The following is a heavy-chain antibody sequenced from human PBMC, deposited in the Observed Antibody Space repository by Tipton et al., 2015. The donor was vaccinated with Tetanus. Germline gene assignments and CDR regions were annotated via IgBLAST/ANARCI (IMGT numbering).Heavy chain of an antibody. Sequence: QVQLVQSGAEVKKPGASVKVSCKASGYTFTGYYIYWVRQAPGQGLEWMGWIDTNSGGTVYAQNFQVRVTMTRDTSISTAYMELRSLRSDDTAVYYCALDRGDYIYCGMDVCGPGTTVTVS. V-gene: IGHV1-2*02. CDR1: GYTFTGYY. CDR3: ALDRGDYIYCGMDV. J-gene: IGHJ6*02. D-gene: IGHD3-22*01. CDR2: IDTNSGGT.